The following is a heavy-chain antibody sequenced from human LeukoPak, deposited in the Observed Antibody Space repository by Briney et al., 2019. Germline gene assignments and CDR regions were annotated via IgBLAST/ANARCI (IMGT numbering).Heavy chain of an antibody. J-gene: IGHJ4*01. V-gene: IGHV3-66*04. Sequence: PGGSLRLSCAASGFSFSRYYMSWVRQAPGKGPEWVSVLFSGGDTYYADSVKDRFSISRDSSRETLFLQMNSLRADDTAVYYCARQGYDSGFDYWGHGTMVTVSS. CDR1: GFSFSRYY. CDR2: LFSGGDT. D-gene: IGHD5-12*01. CDR3: ARQGYDSGFDY.